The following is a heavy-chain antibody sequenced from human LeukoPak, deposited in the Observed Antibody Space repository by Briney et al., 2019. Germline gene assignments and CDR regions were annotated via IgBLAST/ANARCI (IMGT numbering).Heavy chain of an antibody. CDR3: ARNTVTTFDY. CDR1: GFTFSSYA. J-gene: IGHJ4*02. CDR2: ISGSGGST. D-gene: IGHD4-17*01. Sequence: PGGSLRLSCAASGFTFSSYAMSWVRQAPGKGLEWVSAISGSGGSTYYADSVKGRFTISRDNAKNSLYLQMNSLRAEDTAVYYCARNTVTTFDYWGQGTLVTVSS. V-gene: IGHV3-23*01.